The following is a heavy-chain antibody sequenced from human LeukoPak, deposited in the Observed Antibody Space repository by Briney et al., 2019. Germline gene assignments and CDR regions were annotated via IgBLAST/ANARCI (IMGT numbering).Heavy chain of an antibody. J-gene: IGHJ6*03. CDR2: IYTSGST. V-gene: IGHV4-4*07. Sequence: SETLSLTCTVSGGSISSYYWSWIRQPAGKGLEWIGRIYTSGSTNYNPSLKSRVTMSVDTSKNQFSLKLSSVTAADTAVYYCARFSSGYEAYYYYYYMDVWGKGTTVTVSS. CDR1: GGSISSYY. D-gene: IGHD5-12*01. CDR3: ARFSSGYEAYYYYYYMDV.